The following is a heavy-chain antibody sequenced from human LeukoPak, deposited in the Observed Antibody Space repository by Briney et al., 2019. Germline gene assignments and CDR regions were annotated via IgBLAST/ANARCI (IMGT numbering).Heavy chain of an antibody. D-gene: IGHD6-13*01. J-gene: IGHJ4*02. CDR1: GGSISSYY. CDR3: ARAGYSSSWYFDY. V-gene: IGHV4-59*01. Sequence: SETLSLTCTVSGGSISSYYRSWIRQPPGKGLEWIGYIYYSGSTNYNPSLKSRVTISVDTSKNQFSLKLSSVTAADTAVYYCARAGYSSSWYFDYWGQGTLVTVSS. CDR2: IYYSGST.